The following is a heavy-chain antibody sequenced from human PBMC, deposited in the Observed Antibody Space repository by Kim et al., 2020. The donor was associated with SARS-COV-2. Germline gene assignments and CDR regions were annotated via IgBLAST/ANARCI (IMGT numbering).Heavy chain of an antibody. V-gene: IGHV3-23*01. J-gene: IGHJ4*02. CDR2: ISAAGDST. CDR3: AKRGQTWGPFDY. D-gene: IGHD3-10*01. CDR1: GFTFSRYT. Sequence: GGSLRLSCAASGFTFSRYTMSWVRQAPGKGLEWVSSISAAGDSTYYVDSVQGRFIISRDNSKNTLFLQMNSLRAEDTAIYYCAKRGQTWGPFDYWGQGTLVTVSS.